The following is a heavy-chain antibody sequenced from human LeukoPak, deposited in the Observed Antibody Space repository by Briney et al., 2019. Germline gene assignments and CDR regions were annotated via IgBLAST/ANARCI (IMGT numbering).Heavy chain of an antibody. Sequence: KSSETLSLTCTVSGGSISSSSYYWGWIRQPPGKGLEWIGSIYYSGSTNYNPSLKSRVTISVDTSKSQFSLKLSSVTAADTAVYYCARGPGSYSNEAFDMWGQGTMVTVSS. CDR1: GGSISSSSYY. D-gene: IGHD3-10*01. J-gene: IGHJ3*02. CDR3: ARGPGSYSNEAFDM. CDR2: IYYSGST. V-gene: IGHV4-39*07.